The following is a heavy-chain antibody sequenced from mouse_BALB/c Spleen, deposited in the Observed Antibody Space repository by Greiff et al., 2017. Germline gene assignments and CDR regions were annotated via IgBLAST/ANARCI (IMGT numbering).Heavy chain of an antibody. D-gene: IGHD1-2*01. CDR1: GFTFSSYT. CDR2: ISSGGGNT. Sequence: EVKLMESGGGLVKPGGSLKLSCAASGFTFSSYTMSWVRQTPEKRLEWVATISSGGGNTYYPDSVKGRFTISRDNAKNNLYLQMSSLRSEDTALYYCARYNRITTATSFDYWGQGTTLTVSS. J-gene: IGHJ2*01. V-gene: IGHV5-9*03. CDR3: ARYNRITTATSFDY.